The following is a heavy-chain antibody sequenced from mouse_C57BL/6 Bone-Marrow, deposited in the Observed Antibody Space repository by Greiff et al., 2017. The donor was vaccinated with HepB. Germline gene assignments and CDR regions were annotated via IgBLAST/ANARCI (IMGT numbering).Heavy chain of an antibody. CDR1: GYTFTSYW. D-gene: IGHD2-3*01. V-gene: IGHV1-55*01. CDR3: ARFDGYYVWYFDV. CDR2: IYPGSGST. J-gene: IGHJ1*03. Sequence: QVQLQQPGAELVKPGASVKMSCKASGYTFTSYWITWVKQRPGQGLEWIGDIYPGSGSTNYNEKFKGKATLTVDTSSSTAYMQLSSLTSEDSAVYYCARFDGYYVWYFDVWGTGTTVTVSS.